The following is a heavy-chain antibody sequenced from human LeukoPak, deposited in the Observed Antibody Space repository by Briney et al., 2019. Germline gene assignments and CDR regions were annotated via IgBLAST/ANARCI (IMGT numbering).Heavy chain of an antibody. J-gene: IGHJ6*04. V-gene: IGHV3-30*18. D-gene: IGHD3-10*02. CDR1: GFTFSSYG. CDR3: AELGITMIGGV. CDR2: ISYDGSNK. Sequence: GGSLRLSCAASGFTFSSYGMHWVRQAPGKGLEWVAVISYDGSNKYHADSVKGRFTISRDNSKNTLYLQMNSLRAEDTAVYYCAELGITMIGGVWGKGTTVTISS.